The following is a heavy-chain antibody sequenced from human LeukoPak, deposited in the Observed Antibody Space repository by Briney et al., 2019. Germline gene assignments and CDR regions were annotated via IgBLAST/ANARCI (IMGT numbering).Heavy chain of an antibody. V-gene: IGHV3-23*01. CDR2: ISGSGDST. Sequence: QTGGSLRLSCAASGFTFSSYVMSWVRQAPGKGLEWVSGISGSGDSTYYADSVKGRFTITRDNSKNTLYLQMNSLRAEDTAVYYCATDGSGSYSFDYWGQGTLVTVSS. CDR1: GFTFSSYV. CDR3: ATDGSGSYSFDY. J-gene: IGHJ4*02. D-gene: IGHD3-10*01.